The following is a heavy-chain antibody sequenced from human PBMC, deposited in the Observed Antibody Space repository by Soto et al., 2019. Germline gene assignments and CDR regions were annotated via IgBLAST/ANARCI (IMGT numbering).Heavy chain of an antibody. CDR2: ISAYNGNT. J-gene: IGHJ4*02. Sequence: QVQLVQSGAEVKKPGASVKVSCKASGYTFTSYGISWVRQAPGQGLEWMGWISAYNGNTNYAQKLQGRVTMTTDTSTNSVSMELRSLRSDDTAVYYYARVSSSWSVDYWGQGTLVTVSS. V-gene: IGHV1-18*01. D-gene: IGHD6-13*01. CDR3: ARVSSSWSVDY. CDR1: GYTFTSYG.